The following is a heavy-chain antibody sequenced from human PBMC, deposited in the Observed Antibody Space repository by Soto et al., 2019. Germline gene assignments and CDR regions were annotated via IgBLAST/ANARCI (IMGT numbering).Heavy chain of an antibody. D-gene: IGHD3-3*02. J-gene: IGHJ6*03. Sequence: GGSLRLSCAASGFTFSSYSMNWVRQAPGKGLEWVSSISSSSSYIYYADSVKGRFTISRDNAKNSLYLQMNSLRAEDTAVYYCARGPLADLPYYYYYYMDVWGKGTTVTVSS. CDR1: GFTFSSYS. CDR3: ARGPLADLPYYYYYYMDV. V-gene: IGHV3-21*01. CDR2: ISSSSSYI.